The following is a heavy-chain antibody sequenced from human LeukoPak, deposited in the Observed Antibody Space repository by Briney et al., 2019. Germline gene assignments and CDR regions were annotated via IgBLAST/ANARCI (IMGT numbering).Heavy chain of an antibody. CDR2: ISSSGSTI. J-gene: IGHJ6*02. D-gene: IGHD2-2*01. Sequence: GGSLRLSCAASGFNFIDYSMNWVRQAPGKGLEWVSYISSSGSTIYYADSVKGRFTISRDNAKNSLYLQMNSLRAEDTAVYYCARYCSSTSCDYYYYGMDVWGQGTTVTVSS. CDR1: GFNFIDYS. V-gene: IGHV3-48*04. CDR3: ARYCSSTSCDYYYYGMDV.